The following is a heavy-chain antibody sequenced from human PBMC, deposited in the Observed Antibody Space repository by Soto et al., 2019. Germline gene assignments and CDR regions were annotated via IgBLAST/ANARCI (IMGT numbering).Heavy chain of an antibody. CDR3: ARVSPGAYCGGDCYSDYYYGMDV. V-gene: IGHV1-69*01. Sequence: QVQLVQSGAEVKKPGSSVKVSCKASGGTFSSYAISWVRQAPGQGLEWMGGIIPIFGTANYAQKFQGRVTITADESTSTAYMELSSLRSEDTAVYYCARVSPGAYCGGDCYSDYYYGMDVWGQGTTVTVSS. D-gene: IGHD2-21*02. CDR1: GGTFSSYA. J-gene: IGHJ6*02. CDR2: IIPIFGTA.